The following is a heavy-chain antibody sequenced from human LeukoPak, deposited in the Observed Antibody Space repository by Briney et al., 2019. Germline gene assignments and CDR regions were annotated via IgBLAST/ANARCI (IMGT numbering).Heavy chain of an antibody. CDR1: GFTVSSNY. Sequence: GGSLRLSCAASGFTVSSNYMSWVRQAPGKGLEWVSVIYSGGSTYYADSVKGRFTISRDNSKNTLYLQMNSLRAEDTAVYYCARDQLSSSSWYAPFDYWGQGTLVTVSS. J-gene: IGHJ4*02. D-gene: IGHD6-13*01. V-gene: IGHV3-66*02. CDR2: IYSGGST. CDR3: ARDQLSSSSWYAPFDY.